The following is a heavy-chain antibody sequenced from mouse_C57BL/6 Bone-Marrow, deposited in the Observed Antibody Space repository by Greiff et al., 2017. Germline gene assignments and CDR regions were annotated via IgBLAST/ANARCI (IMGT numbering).Heavy chain of an antibody. D-gene: IGHD2-2*01. J-gene: IGHJ2*01. V-gene: IGHV1-7*01. Sequence: QVQLQQSGAELAKPGASVKLSCKASGYTFTSYWMHWVKQRPGQGLEWIGYITPSSGYTKYNQKFKDKATLTADKSSSTAYMQLSSLTYEDSAVYYCASRLWLRRRRYYFDYWGQGTTLTVSS. CDR3: ASRLWLRRRRYYFDY. CDR1: GYTFTSYW. CDR2: ITPSSGYT.